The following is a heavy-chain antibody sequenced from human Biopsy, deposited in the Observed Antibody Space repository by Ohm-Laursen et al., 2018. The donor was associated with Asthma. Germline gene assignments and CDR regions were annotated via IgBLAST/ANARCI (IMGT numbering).Heavy chain of an antibody. CDR1: GGSISNYY. V-gene: IGHV4-59*01. D-gene: IGHD2-15*01. CDR3: AGFCSGGNCPDH. J-gene: IGHJ4*02. Sequence: TLSLTCTVSGGSISNYYWNWIRQPPGQGLEWIGYIYYSGSTNYNPSLKSRVTISVDTSKNQFSLKLRSVIAADTAVYYCAGFCSGGNCPDHWGQGTLVTVSS. CDR2: IYYSGST.